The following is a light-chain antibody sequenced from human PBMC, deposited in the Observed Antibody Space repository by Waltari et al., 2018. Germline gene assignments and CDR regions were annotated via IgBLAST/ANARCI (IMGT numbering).Light chain of an antibody. CDR2: WAS. CDR1: QSVLYSANNKNY. V-gene: IGKV4-1*01. CDR3: QQYDASPLT. Sequence: DIVMTQSPDSLAVSLGERATSNSKSSQSVLYSANNKNYLARYQQKSGQPPKLLIYWASTRASGVPDRFSGSGSGTDFTLTISNLQPEDVAVYYCQQYDASPLTFGGGTKVEI. J-gene: IGKJ4*01.